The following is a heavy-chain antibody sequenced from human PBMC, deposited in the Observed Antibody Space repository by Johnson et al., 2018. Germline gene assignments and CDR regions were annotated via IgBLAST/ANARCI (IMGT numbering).Heavy chain of an antibody. CDR2: INGDATIT. Sequence: VQLRESGGGLVQSGGSLRLSCAASGFTSSSYWMYWVRQVPAKGLECVARINGDATITHYVDSVKGRFTISRDNSKNTLYLQMDRLRAEETAVYYCARDGYIGNTDGFDIWGQGTMVTVSS. D-gene: IGHD4-23*01. CDR1: GFTSSSYW. J-gene: IGHJ3*02. V-gene: IGHV3-74*01. CDR3: ARDGYIGNTDGFDI.